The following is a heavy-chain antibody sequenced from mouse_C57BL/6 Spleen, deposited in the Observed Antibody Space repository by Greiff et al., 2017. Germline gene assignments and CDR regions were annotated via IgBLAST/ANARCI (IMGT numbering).Heavy chain of an antibody. J-gene: IGHJ2*01. CDR3: ARRLLLRSYYFDY. D-gene: IGHD1-1*01. V-gene: IGHV1-26*01. Sequence: EVQLQQSGPELVEPGASVKISCKASGYTFTDYYMNWVKQSHGKSLEWIGDINPNNGGTSYNQKFKGKATLTVDKSASTAYMELRSLTSEDSAVYYCARRLLLRSYYFDYWGQGTTLTVSS. CDR2: INPNNGGT. CDR1: GYTFTDYY.